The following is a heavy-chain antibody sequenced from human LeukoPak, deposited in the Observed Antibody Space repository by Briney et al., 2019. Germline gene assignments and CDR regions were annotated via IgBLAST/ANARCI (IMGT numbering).Heavy chain of an antibody. J-gene: IGHJ4*02. D-gene: IGHD4-23*01. Sequence: ASVKVSCKASGGAFSSYAISWVRQAPGQGLEWMGGIIPIFGTANYAQKFQGRVTITADESTSTAYMELSSLRSEDTAVYYCAARHDYGGKDYWGQGTLVTVSS. V-gene: IGHV1-69*13. CDR1: GGAFSSYA. CDR2: IIPIFGTA. CDR3: AARHDYGGKDY.